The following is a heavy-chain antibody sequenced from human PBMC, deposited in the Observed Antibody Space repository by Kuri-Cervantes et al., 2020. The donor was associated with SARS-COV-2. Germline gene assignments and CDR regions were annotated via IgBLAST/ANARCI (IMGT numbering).Heavy chain of an antibody. CDR2: ISGSGGST. D-gene: IGHD3-16*02. J-gene: IGHJ6*03. CDR3: AREKVRDYDYVWGSYRHDGYYMDV. CDR1: GFTFSSYA. V-gene: IGHV3-23*01. Sequence: GSLRLSCAASGFTFSSYAMSWVRQAPGKGLEWVSAISGSGGSTYYADSVKGRFTISRDNSKNTLYLQMNSLRAEDTAVYYCAREKVRDYDYVWGSYRHDGYYMDVWGKGTTVTVSS.